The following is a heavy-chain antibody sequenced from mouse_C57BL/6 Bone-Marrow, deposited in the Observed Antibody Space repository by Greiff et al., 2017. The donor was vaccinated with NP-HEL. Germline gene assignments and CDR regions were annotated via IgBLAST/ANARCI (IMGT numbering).Heavy chain of an antibody. CDR1: GYTFTSYW. CDR3: ASYYYCSVAWFAY. CDR2: IHPNSGRT. D-gene: IGHD1-1*01. V-gene: IGHV1-64*01. Sequence: VQLQQPGAELVKPGASVKLSCKASGYTFTSYWMHWVKQRPGQGLEWIGMIHPNSGRTNYNEKFKSKATLTVDKSSSTAYMQLSSLTSEDSAVYYCASYYYCSVAWFAYWGQGTLVTVSA. J-gene: IGHJ3*01.